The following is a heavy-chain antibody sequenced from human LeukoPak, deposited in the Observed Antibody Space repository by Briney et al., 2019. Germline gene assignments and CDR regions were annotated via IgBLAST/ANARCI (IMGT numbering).Heavy chain of an antibody. CDR3: ASRDYYDSSGYYYYYFDY. Sequence: GGSLRLSCAASGFTFSNYAMSWVRQAPGKGLEWVSGISGSGTSTYYADSVKGRFTISRDNSKNTLYLQMNSLRAEDTAVYYCASRDYYDSSGYYYYYFDYWGQGILVTVSS. CDR1: GFTFSNYA. D-gene: IGHD3-22*01. V-gene: IGHV3-23*01. CDR2: ISGSGTST. J-gene: IGHJ4*02.